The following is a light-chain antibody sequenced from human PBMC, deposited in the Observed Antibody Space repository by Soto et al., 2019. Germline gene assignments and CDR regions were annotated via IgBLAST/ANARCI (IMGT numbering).Light chain of an antibody. J-gene: IGLJ2*01. V-gene: IGLV1-44*01. CDR1: SSNIGGNT. Sequence: QSVLTQPPSASGTPGQRVTISCSGSSSNIGGNTVNWYQQLPGTAPKLLIYKNDQRPSGVPDRFSGSKSGTSASLAISGLQSEDEADYYCAAWDDSLNGVVFGGGTKQTVL. CDR2: KND. CDR3: AAWDDSLNGVV.